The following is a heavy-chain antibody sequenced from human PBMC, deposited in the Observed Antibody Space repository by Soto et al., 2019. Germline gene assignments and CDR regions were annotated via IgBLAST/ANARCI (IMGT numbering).Heavy chain of an antibody. V-gene: IGHV3-53*01. D-gene: IGHD3-16*01. Sequence: EMQLVESGGGWIQPGGSLRLSCVASGFTVSSHDISWVRQAPGKGPEWVSHIYSGGSIYYTDSVKGRFTISRDSSKNTVYLQMNSLRAEDTAIYYCARDRVFYGMDVWGQGTTVTVSS. CDR2: IYSGGSI. CDR1: GFTVSSHD. J-gene: IGHJ6*02. CDR3: ARDRVFYGMDV.